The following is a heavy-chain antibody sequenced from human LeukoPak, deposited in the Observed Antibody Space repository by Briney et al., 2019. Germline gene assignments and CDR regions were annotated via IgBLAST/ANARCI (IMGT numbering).Heavy chain of an antibody. CDR2: IYYSGST. Sequence: SEILSLTCTVSGGSISSSSYYWGWIRQPPGKGLEWIGSIYYSGSTYYNPSLKSRVTISVDTSKNQFSLKLSSVTAADTAVYYCARGAYCSSTSCYHYFDYWGQGTLVTVSS. D-gene: IGHD2-2*01. CDR1: GGSISSSSYY. CDR3: ARGAYCSSTSCYHYFDY. J-gene: IGHJ4*02. V-gene: IGHV4-39*01.